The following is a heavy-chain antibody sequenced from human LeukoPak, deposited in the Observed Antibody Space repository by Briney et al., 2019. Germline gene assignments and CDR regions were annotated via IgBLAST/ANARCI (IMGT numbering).Heavy chain of an antibody. CDR2: IYYSGGA. J-gene: IGHJ3*01. CDR3: ARQTTTVVASV. V-gene: IGHV4-31*03. D-gene: IGHD4-23*01. CDR1: GGSISSGGYY. Sequence: PSQTLSLTCTVSGGSISSGGYYWSWIRQHPGKGLEWIGYIYYSGGAYYNPSLKSRVTISVDTSRNQFSLKLSSVTAADTAVYYCARQTTTVVASVWGQGTMVTVSS.